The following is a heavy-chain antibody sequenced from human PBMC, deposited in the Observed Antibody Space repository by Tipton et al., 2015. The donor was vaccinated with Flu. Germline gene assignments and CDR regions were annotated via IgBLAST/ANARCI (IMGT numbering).Heavy chain of an antibody. D-gene: IGHD1-1*01. CDR1: GYSFSSNW. J-gene: IGHJ4*02. CDR3: AKRGCNNNWNPHDF. CDR2: IYPSDSDT. Sequence: VQLVQSGAEVKKPGESLKISCKGSGYSFSSNWIAWVRQMPGKGLEWMGVIYPSDSDTRYSPSFQGQVTISADKSISTAFLQWSSLKASDSGMYYCAKRGCNNNWNPHDFWGQGTLVTVSS. V-gene: IGHV5-51*03.